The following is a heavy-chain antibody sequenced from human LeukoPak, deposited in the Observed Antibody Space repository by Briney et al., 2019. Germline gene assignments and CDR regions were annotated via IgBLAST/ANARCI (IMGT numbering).Heavy chain of an antibody. D-gene: IGHD1-26*01. Sequence: SQTLSLTCAISGDSVSSNNAAWNWIRQSPSRGLEWLGSTYYRSKWYNDYAASVISRITINPDTSRNQFSLQLNSVTPEGTAVYFCARGRSYSFDYWGQGTLVTVSS. CDR1: GDSVSSNNAA. J-gene: IGHJ4*02. CDR3: ARGRSYSFDY. V-gene: IGHV6-1*01. CDR2: TYYRSKWYN.